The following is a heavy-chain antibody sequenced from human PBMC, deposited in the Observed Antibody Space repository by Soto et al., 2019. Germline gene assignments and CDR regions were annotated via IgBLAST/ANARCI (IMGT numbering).Heavy chain of an antibody. CDR1: GYTFTSYG. V-gene: IGHV1-18*01. D-gene: IGHD6-13*01. CDR3: ARVGRSSHYYYYGMDV. Sequence: ASVKVSCKASGYTFTSYGISWVRQAPGQGLEWMGWISAYNGNTNYAQKLQGRVTMTTDTSTSTAYMELRSLRSDDTAVYYCARVGRSSHYYYYGMDVWGQGTTVTVSS. J-gene: IGHJ6*02. CDR2: ISAYNGNT.